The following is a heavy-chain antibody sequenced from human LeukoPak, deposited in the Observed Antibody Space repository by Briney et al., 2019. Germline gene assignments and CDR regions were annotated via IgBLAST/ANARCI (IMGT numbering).Heavy chain of an antibody. CDR2: INPNSGGT. D-gene: IGHD4-23*01. J-gene: IGHJ4*02. CDR1: GYTFTGYY. Sequence: ASVKVSCKASGYTFTGYYMHWVRQAPGQGLEWMRWINPNSGGTNYAQKFQGRVTMTRDTSISTAYMELSRLRSDDTAVYYCARDPNYGGNSGEFDYWGQGTLVTVSS. CDR3: ARDPNYGGNSGEFDY. V-gene: IGHV1-2*02.